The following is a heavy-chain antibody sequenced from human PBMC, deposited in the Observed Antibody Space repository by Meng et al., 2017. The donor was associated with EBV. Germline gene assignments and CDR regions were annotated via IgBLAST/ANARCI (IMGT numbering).Heavy chain of an antibody. V-gene: IGHV2-5*02. CDR3: AHIIAARPFDY. J-gene: IGHJ4*02. D-gene: IGHD6-6*01. Sequence: TLKGSGPTLVKPTQTLTLTCTFSGVSLGTRGVGVGWIRQPPGKALEWLALIYWDDDKRYSPSLKSRLTITKDTSKNQVVLTMTNMDPADAATYYCAHIIAARPFDYWGQGTLVTVSS. CDR1: GVSLGTRGVG. CDR2: IYWDDDK.